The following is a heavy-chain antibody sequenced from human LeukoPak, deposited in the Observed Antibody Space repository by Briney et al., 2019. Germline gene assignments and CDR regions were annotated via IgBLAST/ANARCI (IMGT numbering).Heavy chain of an antibody. CDR3: ARGGVQLWLRAFDY. D-gene: IGHD5-18*01. V-gene: IGHV4-34*01. CDR1: GGPFSGYY. J-gene: IGHJ4*02. Sequence: SETLSLTCDVLGGPFSGYYWSWIRQPPGRRLEWIGEISQFGSTDYNPSLKSRVTISVDTSWGRFSLKLSSVTAADTAVYYCARGGVQLWLRAFDYWGQGTLVTVSS. CDR2: ISQFGST.